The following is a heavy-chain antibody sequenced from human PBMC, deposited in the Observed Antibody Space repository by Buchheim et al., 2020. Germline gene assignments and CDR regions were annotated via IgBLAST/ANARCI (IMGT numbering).Heavy chain of an antibody. CDR3: AKDLAAAGPSARYNYYGIDV. CDR2: ISNDGGSK. V-gene: IGHV3-30*18. D-gene: IGHD6-13*01. J-gene: IGHJ6*02. Sequence: QVQLVESGGGVVQPGRSLRLSCAASGFSFNKYGMYWVRQAPGKGLEWVAVISNDGGSKYYADSVKGRFTVSRDNSKNTVYLQMNSLKTEDTAVYYCAKDLAAAGPSARYNYYGIDVWGQGTT. CDR1: GFSFNKYG.